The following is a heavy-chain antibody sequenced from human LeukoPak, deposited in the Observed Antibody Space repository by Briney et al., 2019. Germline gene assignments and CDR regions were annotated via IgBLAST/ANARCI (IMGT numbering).Heavy chain of an antibody. V-gene: IGHV1-69*13. CDR3: ASLDPPDSIPGFQH. D-gene: IGHD3-22*01. Sequence: SVKVSCKSSGGTFSSYAISWVRPAPGQGLEWMGGIIPIFGTANYAQKFQGRVTITADESTSTAYMELSSLRSEDTAVYYCASLDPPDSIPGFQHWGQGTLVTVSS. CDR1: GGTFSSYA. CDR2: IIPIFGTA. J-gene: IGHJ1*01.